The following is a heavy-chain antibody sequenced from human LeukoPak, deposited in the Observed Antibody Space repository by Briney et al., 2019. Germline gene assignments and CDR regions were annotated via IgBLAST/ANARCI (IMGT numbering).Heavy chain of an antibody. CDR3: ASLSYGPPPIDY. Sequence: SETLSLTCTVSGGSISSSSYYWGWIRQPPGKGLEWIGSIYYSGSTYYNPSLKSRFTISVDTSKNQFSLKLSSVTAADTAVYYCASLSYGPPPIDYWGQGTLVTVSS. J-gene: IGHJ4*02. CDR1: GGSISSSSYY. CDR2: IYYSGST. V-gene: IGHV4-39*01. D-gene: IGHD4-17*01.